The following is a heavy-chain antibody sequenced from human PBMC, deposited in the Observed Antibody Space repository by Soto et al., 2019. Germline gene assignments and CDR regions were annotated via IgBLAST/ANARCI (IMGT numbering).Heavy chain of an antibody. CDR2: IIPIFGTA. CDR1: GATFSSYA. J-gene: IGHJ6*02. Sequence: SVKVSCKASGATFSSYAISWVRQAPGQGLEWMGGIIPIFGTANYAQKFQGRVTITADKSTSTAYMELSSLRSEDTAVYYCARGYYYDSSGYFYYYYGMDVWGQGTTVTVSS. CDR3: ARGYYYDSSGYFYYYYGMDV. D-gene: IGHD3-22*01. V-gene: IGHV1-69*06.